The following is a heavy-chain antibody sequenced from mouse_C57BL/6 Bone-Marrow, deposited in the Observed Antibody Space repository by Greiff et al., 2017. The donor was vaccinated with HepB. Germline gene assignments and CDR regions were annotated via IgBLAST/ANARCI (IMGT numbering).Heavy chain of an antibody. CDR1: GFTFSSYA. V-gene: IGHV5-4*03. Sequence: EVKLMESGGGLVKPGGSLKLSCAASGFTFSSYAMSWVRQTPEKRLEWVATISDGGSYTYYPDNVKGRFTISRDNAKNNLYLQMSHLKSEDTAMYYCARGGIYYDYAAWFAYWGQGTLGTVSA. CDR2: ISDGGSYT. J-gene: IGHJ3*01. D-gene: IGHD2-4*01. CDR3: ARGGIYYDYAAWFAY.